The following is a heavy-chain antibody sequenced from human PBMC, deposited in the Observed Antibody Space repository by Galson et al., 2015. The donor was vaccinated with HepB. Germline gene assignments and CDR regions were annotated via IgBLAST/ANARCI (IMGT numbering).Heavy chain of an antibody. D-gene: IGHD1-14*01. Sequence: SLRLSCAASGFTFSSYAMSWVRQAPGKGLEWVSAISGSGGSTYYADSVKGRFTISRDNSKNTLYLQMNSLRAEDTAVYYCAKDPVEYNRSSGAHYFVHWGQGTLVTVSS. V-gene: IGHV3-23*01. CDR1: GFTFSSYA. CDR2: ISGSGGST. J-gene: IGHJ4*01. CDR3: AKDPVEYNRSSGAHYFVH.